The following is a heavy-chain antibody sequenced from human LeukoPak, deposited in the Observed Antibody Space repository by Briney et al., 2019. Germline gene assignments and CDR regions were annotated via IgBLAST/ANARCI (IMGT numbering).Heavy chain of an antibody. J-gene: IGHJ4*02. CDR2: IIPIFGTA. CDR3: ASQPYYYDSSGYSRAEDY. V-gene: IGHV1-69*05. D-gene: IGHD3-22*01. CDR1: GGTFSSYA. Sequence: SVKVSCKASGGTFSSYAISWVRQAPGQGLEWMGGIIPIFGTANYAQKFQGRVTITRDDSTSTAYMELSSLRSKDTAVYYCASQPYYYDSSGYSRAEDYWGQGTLVTVSS.